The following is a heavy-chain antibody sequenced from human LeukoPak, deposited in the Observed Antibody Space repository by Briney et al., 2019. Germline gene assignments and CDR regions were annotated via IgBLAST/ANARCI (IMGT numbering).Heavy chain of an antibody. CDR2: FYHSGST. V-gene: IGHV4-4*02. CDR1: GGSISSSNW. Sequence: SGTLSLTCAVSGGSISSSNWWSWVRQPPGKGLEWIGEFYHSGSTNYNPSLKSRVTISVDKSKNQFSLKLGSVTAADTAVYYCARGGYYGSGSYYNYNWFDLWGQGTLVTVSS. J-gene: IGHJ5*02. D-gene: IGHD3-10*01. CDR3: ARGGYYGSGSYYNYNWFDL.